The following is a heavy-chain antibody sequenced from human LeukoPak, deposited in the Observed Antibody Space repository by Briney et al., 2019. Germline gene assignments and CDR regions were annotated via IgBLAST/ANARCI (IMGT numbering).Heavy chain of an antibody. CDR2: ISPKSGGT. D-gene: IGHD6-13*01. Sequence: ASVKVSCESSGYSYTDYYMRWVRQAPGQGLEWMGWISPKSGGTNYAQEFQGRVTMTRDTSISTAYLELSSLTSDDTTVYYCARDGVYSRDFDAFDILGQGTKVTVSS. V-gene: IGHV1-2*02. CDR3: ARDGVYSRDFDAFDI. J-gene: IGHJ3*02. CDR1: GYSYTDYY.